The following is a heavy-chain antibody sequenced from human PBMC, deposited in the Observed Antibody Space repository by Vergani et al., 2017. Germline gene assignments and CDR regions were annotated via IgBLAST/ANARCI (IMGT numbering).Heavy chain of an antibody. V-gene: IGHV3-33*08. J-gene: IGHJ4*02. CDR3: ARAHDYGDHFDY. CDR2: IWYDGSNK. CDR1: GFTFSSYG. Sequence: QVQLVESGGGVVQPGRSLRLSCAASGFTFSSYGMHWVRQAPGKGLEWVAVIWYDGSNKYYADSVKGRFTISRDNSKNTLYLQMNSLRAEDTAVYYCARAHDYGDHFDYWGQGTLVTVSS. D-gene: IGHD4-17*01.